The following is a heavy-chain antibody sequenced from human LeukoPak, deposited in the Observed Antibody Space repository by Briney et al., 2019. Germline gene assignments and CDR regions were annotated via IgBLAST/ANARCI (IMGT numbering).Heavy chain of an antibody. J-gene: IGHJ4*02. CDR2: ISSSSYI. D-gene: IGHD3-9*01. CDR3: ARKRDILTGYNDY. CDR1: GFTFSSYS. V-gene: IGHV3-21*01. Sequence: GGSLTLSCAASGFTFSSYSMNWVRQAPGKGLEWVSSISSSSYIYYADSVKGRFTISRDNAKNSLYLQMNSLRAEDTAVYYCARKRDILTGYNDYWGQGTLVTVSS.